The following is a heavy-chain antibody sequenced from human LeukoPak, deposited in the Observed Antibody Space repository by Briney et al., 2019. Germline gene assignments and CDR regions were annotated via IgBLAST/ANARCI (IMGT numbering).Heavy chain of an antibody. CDR1: GFTFSSYA. Sequence: GGSLRLSCAASGFTFSSYAMSWVRQAPGQGLEWVSAISGSGGSTYYADSVKGRFTISRDNSKNTLYLQMNSLRAEDTAVYYCAKRSEVGGGTYDYWGQGTLVTVSS. CDR3: AKRSEVGGGTYDY. V-gene: IGHV3-23*01. J-gene: IGHJ4*02. D-gene: IGHD2-15*01. CDR2: ISGSGGST.